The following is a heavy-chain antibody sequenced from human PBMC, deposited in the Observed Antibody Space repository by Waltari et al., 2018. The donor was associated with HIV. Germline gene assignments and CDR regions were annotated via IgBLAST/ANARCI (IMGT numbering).Heavy chain of an antibody. D-gene: IGHD6-6*01. J-gene: IGHJ5*02. CDR2: KNPNRCNT. CDR1: GYTFTSYD. CDR3: ARGAARQNWFDP. Sequence: QVQLVQSGAEVKKPGASVKVSCKASGYTFTSYDINWVRQATGQGLEWMGWKNPNRCNTGYAQKFQGRVTMTRNTSISTAYMELSSLRSEDTAVYYCARGAARQNWFDPWGQGTLVTVSS. V-gene: IGHV1-8*01.